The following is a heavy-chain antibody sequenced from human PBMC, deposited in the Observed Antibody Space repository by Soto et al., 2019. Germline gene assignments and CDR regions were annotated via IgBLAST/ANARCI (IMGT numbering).Heavy chain of an antibody. V-gene: IGHV4-61*01. D-gene: IGHD1-26*01. CDR3: SRAREHLYFDY. CDR1: GGSVTSTSYY. J-gene: IGHJ4*02. CDR2: MHYSGST. Sequence: SETLSFTCTVSGGSVTSTSYYWSWIRQPPGKGLEWIGYMHYSGSTNYNPSLKSRVTISVDTSKNQFSLKLSSVTAADTAVYYCSRAREHLYFDYWGQGTLVTVSS.